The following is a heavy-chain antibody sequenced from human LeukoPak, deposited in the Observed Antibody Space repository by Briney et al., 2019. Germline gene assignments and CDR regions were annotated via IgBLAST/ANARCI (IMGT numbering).Heavy chain of an antibody. CDR2: IIPIFGTA. V-gene: IGHV1-69*05. Sequence: GASVKVSCKASGGTFSSYAISWVRQAPGQGLEWMRGIIPIFGTANYAQKFQGRVTITTDESTSTAYMELSSLRSEDTAVYYCARAPGYCSSTSCYTSFSYWFDPWGQGTLVTVSS. J-gene: IGHJ5*02. CDR1: GGTFSSYA. CDR3: ARAPGYCSSTSCYTSFSYWFDP. D-gene: IGHD2-2*02.